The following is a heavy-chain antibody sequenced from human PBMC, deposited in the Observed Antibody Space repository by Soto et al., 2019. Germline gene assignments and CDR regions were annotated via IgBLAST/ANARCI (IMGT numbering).Heavy chain of an antibody. CDR1: GFTFSSYG. V-gene: IGHV3-30-3*01. CDR2: LSYDGSND. J-gene: IGHJ4*02. Sequence: QVQLVESGGGLVQPGRSLRLSCAASGFTFSSYGLHWVRQAPGKGLEWVAALSYDGSNDYNADSVKGRFTISRDNSKNTLYLQMNNLRAEDTAVYYCARGFGGNSYYFDHWGQGTLVTVSS. CDR3: ARGFGGNSYYFDH. D-gene: IGHD2-21*02.